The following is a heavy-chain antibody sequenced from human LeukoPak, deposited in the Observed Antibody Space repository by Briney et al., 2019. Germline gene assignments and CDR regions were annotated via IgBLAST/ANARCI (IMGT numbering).Heavy chain of an antibody. V-gene: IGHV3-23*01. J-gene: IGHJ5*02. CDR2: ISGSGDST. CDR3: AKDQYSGSYYWFDP. Sequence: GGSLRLSCAASGFTFSNYAMSWVRQAPGKGLGWVSAISGSGDSTYYADSVKGRFTISRDNSKNTLYLQVNSLRAEDTAIYYCAKDQYSGSYYWFDPWGQGTLVTVSS. CDR1: GFTFSNYA. D-gene: IGHD1-26*01.